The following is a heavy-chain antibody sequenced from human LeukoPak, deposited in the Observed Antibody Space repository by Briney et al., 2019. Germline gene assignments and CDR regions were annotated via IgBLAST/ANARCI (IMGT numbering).Heavy chain of an antibody. D-gene: IGHD4-11*01. CDR3: ARGADYSNYENPNWFDP. CDR2: IYYSGST. CDR1: GGSISSYY. J-gene: IGHJ5*02. V-gene: IGHV4-59*01. Sequence: PSETLSLTCTVSGGSISSYYWSWIRQPPGKGLEWIGYIYYSGSTNYNPSLKSRVTISVDTSKNQFSLKLSSVTAADTAVYYCARGADYSNYENPNWFDPWGQGTLVTVSS.